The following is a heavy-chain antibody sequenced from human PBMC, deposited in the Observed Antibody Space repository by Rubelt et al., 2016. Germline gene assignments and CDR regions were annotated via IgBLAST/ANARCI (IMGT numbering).Heavy chain of an antibody. CDR1: GYSSTTYG. CDR2: ISAYNGNT. V-gene: IGHV1-18*01. D-gene: IGHD4-17*01. Sequence: QLQLVQSGAEVKKPGASVKVSCKLSGYSSTTYGITWVRQAPGQGLEWMGEISAYNGNTNYPQKYQDRVTVTIDISTSTSYMELRSLRPDDPAVYYCARDGADYGDYDFAYWGQGTLVTVSS. J-gene: IGHJ4*02. CDR3: ARDGADYGDYDFAY.